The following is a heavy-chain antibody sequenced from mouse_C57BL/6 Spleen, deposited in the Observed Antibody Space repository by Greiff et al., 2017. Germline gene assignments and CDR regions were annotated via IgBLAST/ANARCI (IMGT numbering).Heavy chain of an antibody. CDR1: GFNIKDDY. CDR2: IDPENGDT. V-gene: IGHV14-4*01. D-gene: IGHD3-2*02. CDR3: TLTAQATWFAY. Sequence: VQLKESGAELVRPGASVKLSCTASGFNIKDDYMHWVKQRPEQGLEWIGWIDPENGDTEYASKFQGKATITADTSSNTAYLQLSSLTSEDTAVYYCTLTAQATWFAYWGQGTLVTVSA. J-gene: IGHJ3*01.